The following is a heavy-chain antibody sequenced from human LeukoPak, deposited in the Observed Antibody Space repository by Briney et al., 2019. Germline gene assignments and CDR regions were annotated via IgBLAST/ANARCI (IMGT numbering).Heavy chain of an antibody. Sequence: GASVKVSCKASGGTFSSYAISWVRQAPGQGLEWMGGIIPIFGTANYAQKFQGRVTITADESTSTAYMELSSLRSEDTAVYHCARGLTYYYYGMDVWGQGTTVTVSS. J-gene: IGHJ6*02. CDR1: GGTFSSYA. V-gene: IGHV1-69*13. CDR3: ARGLTYYYYGMDV. CDR2: IIPIFGTA.